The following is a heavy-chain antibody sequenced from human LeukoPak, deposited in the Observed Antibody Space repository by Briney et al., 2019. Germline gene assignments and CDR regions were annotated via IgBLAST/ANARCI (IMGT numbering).Heavy chain of an antibody. CDR3: ARESSYSGWFDY. CDR2: MSNSGST. Sequence: SETLSLTCTVSGGSISPYFWSWIRQSPGKGLEWIGYMSNSGSTNYHPSLKSRGTISVDTSKNQFSLKLSSVTTADTAVYYCARESSYSGWFDYWGQGTLVTVSS. D-gene: IGHD6-19*01. V-gene: IGHV4-59*01. CDR1: GGSISPYF. J-gene: IGHJ4*02.